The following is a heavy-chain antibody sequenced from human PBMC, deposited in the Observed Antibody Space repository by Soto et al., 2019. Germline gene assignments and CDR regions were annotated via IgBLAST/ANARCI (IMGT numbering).Heavy chain of an antibody. CDR3: ARGYSSSWGDY. CDR1: GFTFSSYS. J-gene: IGHJ4*02. V-gene: IGHV3-21*01. Sequence: EVQLVESGGGLVKPGGSLRLSCAASGFTFSSYSMNWVRQAPGKGLEWVSSISSSSSYIYYADSVKGRFTIYRDNAKKSLYLQMNSLRAEDTAVYYCARGYSSSWGDYWGQGTLVTVSS. D-gene: IGHD6-13*01. CDR2: ISSSSSYI.